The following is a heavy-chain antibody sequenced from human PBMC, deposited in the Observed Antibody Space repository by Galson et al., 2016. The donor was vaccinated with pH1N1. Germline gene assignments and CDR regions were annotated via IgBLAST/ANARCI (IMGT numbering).Heavy chain of an antibody. V-gene: IGHV1-2*02. J-gene: IGHJ4*02. D-gene: IGHD1-26*01. CDR1: GYTFTDYY. CDR3: ARDSKGGIPFHY. Sequence: SVKVSCKASGYTFTDYYIHWMRQAPGKGLEWMGWINPNSDATKYAQKFQDRVTMTRDTSINTAYMELSGLTSDDTAVYYCARDSKGGIPFHYWGQGTLVTLSS. CDR2: INPNSDAT.